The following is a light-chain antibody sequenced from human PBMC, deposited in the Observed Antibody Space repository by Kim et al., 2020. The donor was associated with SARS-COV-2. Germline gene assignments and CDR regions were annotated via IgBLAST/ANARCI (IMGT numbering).Light chain of an antibody. V-gene: IGLV2-11*01. CDR2: VVS. Sequence: PGHAVTISCTGTSSDVGGYNYVSWYQQHPGKAPKLMICVVSKRPSGVPDRFSGSKSGNTASLTISGLQAEDEADYYCCSYAGSYGVFGGGTQLTVL. CDR3: CSYAGSYGV. CDR1: SSDVGGYNY. J-gene: IGLJ3*02.